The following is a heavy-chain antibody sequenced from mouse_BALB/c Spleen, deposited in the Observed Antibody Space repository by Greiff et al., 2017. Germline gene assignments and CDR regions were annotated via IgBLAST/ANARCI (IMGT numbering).Heavy chain of an antibody. D-gene: IGHD2-1*01. Sequence: QVQLKESAAELARPGASVKMSCKASGYTFTSYTMHWVKQRPGQGLEWIGYINPSSGYTEYNQKFKDKTTLTADKSSSTAYMQLSSLTSEDSAVYYCARLYGNYPWYFDVWGAGTTVTVSS. CDR1: GYTFTSYT. J-gene: IGHJ1*01. V-gene: IGHV1-4*02. CDR2: INPSSGYT. CDR3: ARLYGNYPWYFDV.